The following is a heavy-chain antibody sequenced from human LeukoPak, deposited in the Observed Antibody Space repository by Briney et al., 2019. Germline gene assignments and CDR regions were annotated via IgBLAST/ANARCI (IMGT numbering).Heavy chain of an antibody. J-gene: IGHJ4*02. CDR2: ISPIGSRT. D-gene: IGHD1-14*01. V-gene: IGHV3-23*01. CDR3: AKASTVLKPIDS. CDR1: GFTFSTYA. Sequence: GGSLRLSCAASGFTFSTYAMNWVRRAPGKGLEWVSAISPIGSRTYYADSVKGRFTISRDNSKNTLYLQMNSLRAGDTAIYYCAKASTVLKPIDSWGQGPLVTVS.